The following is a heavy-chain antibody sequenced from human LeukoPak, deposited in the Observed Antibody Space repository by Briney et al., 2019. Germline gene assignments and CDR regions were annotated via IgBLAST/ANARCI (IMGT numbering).Heavy chain of an antibody. D-gene: IGHD5-12*01. CDR3: ARDLPGYSGWERVFDY. J-gene: IGHJ4*02. CDR1: GFTFSSYW. V-gene: IGHV3-7*03. CDR2: IRQDGSEK. Sequence: GGSLRLSCGASGFTFSSYWMTWVRQAPGKGLEWVATIRQDGSEKYYVDSVKGRFTISRDNVEKSLFLQMNSLRNEDTAVYYCARDLPGYSGWERVFDYWGQGTLVTVSS.